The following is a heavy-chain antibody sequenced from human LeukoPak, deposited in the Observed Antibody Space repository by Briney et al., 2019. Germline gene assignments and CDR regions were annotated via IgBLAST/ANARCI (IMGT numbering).Heavy chain of an antibody. Sequence: ASVKVSCKASGYTFTSYGISWVRQAPGQGLEWMGWISAYNGNTNYAQKLQGRVTMTTDTSTSTAYMELRSLRSEDTAVYYCAREHYDFWSGSQRRGYFDYWGQGTLVTVSS. D-gene: IGHD3-3*01. J-gene: IGHJ4*02. CDR1: GYTFTSYG. V-gene: IGHV1-18*01. CDR2: ISAYNGNT. CDR3: AREHYDFWSGSQRRGYFDY.